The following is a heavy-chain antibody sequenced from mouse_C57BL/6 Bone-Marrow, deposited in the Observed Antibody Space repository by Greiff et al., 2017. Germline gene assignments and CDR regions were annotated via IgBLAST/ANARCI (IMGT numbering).Heavy chain of an antibody. Sequence: EVQLQESGPGLVKPSQSLSLTCSVTGYSITSGYYWNWIRQFPGNKLEWMGYISYDGSNNYNPSLKNRISITRDTSKNQFFLKLNSVTTEDTATYYCARGGYDGFFDYWGQGTTLTVSS. CDR2: ISYDGSN. D-gene: IGHD2-3*01. J-gene: IGHJ2*01. V-gene: IGHV3-6*01. CDR1: GYSITSGYY. CDR3: ARGGYDGFFDY.